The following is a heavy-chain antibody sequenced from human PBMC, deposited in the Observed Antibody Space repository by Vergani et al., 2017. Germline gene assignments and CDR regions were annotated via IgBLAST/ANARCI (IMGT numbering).Heavy chain of an antibody. CDR1: GGSISTSNW. Sequence: QVQLQESGPGLVKPPATLFLICAVSGGSISTSNWWTWVRQPPGKGLEWIGKISHDGRTNYNPSLKSRVSIMIDKSKNHFSLYLNSVTAADTAVYFCARIWFGENWFDPWGQGTLVTVSS. CDR3: ARIWFGENWFDP. J-gene: IGHJ5*02. CDR2: ISHDGRT. D-gene: IGHD3-10*01. V-gene: IGHV4-4*01.